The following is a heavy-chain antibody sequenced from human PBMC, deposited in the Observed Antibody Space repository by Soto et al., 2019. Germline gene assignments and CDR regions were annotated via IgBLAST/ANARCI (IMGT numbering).Heavy chain of an antibody. CDR1: GGSISSGGTGSY. CDR2: IYYTGNT. CDR3: ASGHDAYKVRY. J-gene: IGHJ4*02. V-gene: IGHV4-31*03. Sequence: QVQLQESGPGLVKPSQTLSLTCTVSGGSISSGGTGSYWTWIRQLPGKGLEWIGYIYYTGNTYYTPSLTSRPTMSIDPSENQFSLKLTSVTPADTAVYFCASGHDAYKVRYWGQGTLVTVSS. D-gene: IGHD1-1*01.